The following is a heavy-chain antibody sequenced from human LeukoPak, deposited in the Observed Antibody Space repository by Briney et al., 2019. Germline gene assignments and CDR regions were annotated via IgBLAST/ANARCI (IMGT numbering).Heavy chain of an antibody. D-gene: IGHD1-14*01. CDR3: AKDSRRVGGIWDY. J-gene: IGHJ4*02. CDR2: ISGSGGST. Sequence: PGGSLRLSCAASGFTFSSYAMSWARQAPGKGLEWVSAISGSGGSTYYADSVKGRFTISRDNSKNTLYLQMNSLRAEDTAVYYCAKDSRRVGGIWDYWGQGTLVTVSS. CDR1: GFTFSSYA. V-gene: IGHV3-23*01.